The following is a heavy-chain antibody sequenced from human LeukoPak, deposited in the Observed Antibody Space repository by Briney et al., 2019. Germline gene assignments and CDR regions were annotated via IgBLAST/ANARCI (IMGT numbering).Heavy chain of an antibody. V-gene: IGHV1-2*04. CDR2: INPNSGGA. J-gene: IGHJ5*02. CDR3: ARAGSSSYNWFDP. Sequence: ASVKVSCKASGYTFTGYYMHWVRQAPGQGLEWMGWINPNSGGANYAQKFQGWVTMTRDASISTAYMELSSLRSEDTAVYYCARAGSSSYNWFDPWGQGTLVTVSS. D-gene: IGHD6-6*01. CDR1: GYTFTGYY.